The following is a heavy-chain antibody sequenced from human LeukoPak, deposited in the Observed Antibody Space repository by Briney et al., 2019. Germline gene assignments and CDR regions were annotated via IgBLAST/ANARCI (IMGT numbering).Heavy chain of an antibody. CDR2: IYTSGST. CDR3: ARGGDYHPCDY. V-gene: IGHV4-4*07. J-gene: IGHJ4*02. CDR1: GGSISSYY. Sequence: SETLSLTCSVSGGSISSYYWTWIRQPAGKGLEWIGRIYTSGSTNYNPSLKSRVTTSLDTSKNQFSLKLSSVTAADTAVYYCARGGDYHPCDYWGRGTLVTVSS. D-gene: IGHD4-17*01.